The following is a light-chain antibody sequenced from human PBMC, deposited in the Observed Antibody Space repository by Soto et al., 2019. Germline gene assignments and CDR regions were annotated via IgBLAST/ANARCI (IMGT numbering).Light chain of an antibody. CDR2: GAS. J-gene: IGKJ3*01. Sequence: EIGMTQSPATLSVSPGETATLSCRASQSVRDNLAWYQQKPGQAPRLLIYGASTRGTGIPARFSGSGSGTEFTLTICSLQSEDFAVYYCQHYDSWPPLFGPGTKVDIK. V-gene: IGKV3-15*01. CDR1: QSVRDN. CDR3: QHYDSWPPL.